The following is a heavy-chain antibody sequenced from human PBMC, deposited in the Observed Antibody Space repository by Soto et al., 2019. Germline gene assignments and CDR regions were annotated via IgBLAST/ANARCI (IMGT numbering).Heavy chain of an antibody. CDR3: ARGYYYDSSGFNWFDP. V-gene: IGHV1-2*02. CDR2: INPNSGGT. J-gene: IGHJ5*02. Sequence: ASVKVSCKASGYTFTGYYMHWVRQAPGQGLEWVGWINPNSGGTNFAQKFQGRVTMTRDTSISTAYMELSRLISDDTAVYYCARGYYYDSSGFNWFDPWGQGTLVTVSS. CDR1: GYTFTGYY. D-gene: IGHD3-22*01.